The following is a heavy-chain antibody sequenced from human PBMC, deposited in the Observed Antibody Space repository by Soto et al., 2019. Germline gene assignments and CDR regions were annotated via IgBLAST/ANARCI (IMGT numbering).Heavy chain of an antibody. V-gene: IGHV4-31*03. CDR2: IYRSGNA. CDR3: ARFIWRNRHRGRFSGL. Sequence: LSETLSLTCTVSGGSMSSGGYYWSWIRQHPGKGLEWMGYIYRSGNAYYNPSLESRLTISVDTSKNQFSLKLSSVTAADTAVYFCARFIWRNRHRGRFSGLWGQG. D-gene: IGHD3-16*01. CDR1: GGSMSSGGYY. J-gene: IGHJ4*02.